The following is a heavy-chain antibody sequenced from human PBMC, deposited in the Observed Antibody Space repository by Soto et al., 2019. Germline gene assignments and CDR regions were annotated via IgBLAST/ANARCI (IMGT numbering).Heavy chain of an antibody. CDR2: AVPDGSER. CDR3: ARDRGYSCFDL. CDR1: GFTFSDSW. V-gene: IGHV3-7*01. Sequence: GGSLRLSCAASGFTFSDSWMNWVRQAPGKGLEWVASAVPDGSERYYADSVRGRFTISRDNTKTSLYLQMNSLRVDDTAIYYCARDRGYSCFDLWGQGTLVTVSS. J-gene: IGHJ5*01.